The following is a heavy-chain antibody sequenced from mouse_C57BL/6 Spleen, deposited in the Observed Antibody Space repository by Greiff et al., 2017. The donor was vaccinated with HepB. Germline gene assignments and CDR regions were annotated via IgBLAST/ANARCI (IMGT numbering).Heavy chain of an antibody. J-gene: IGHJ2*01. Sequence: QVQLQQPGAELVKPGASVKMSCKASGYTFTSYWITWVKQRPGQGLEWIGDIYPGSGSTNYNEKFKSKATLTVDTSSSTAYMQLSSLTSEDSAVYYCARRGYYGSSYGYFDYWGQGTTPTVSS. D-gene: IGHD1-1*01. V-gene: IGHV1-55*01. CDR2: IYPGSGST. CDR3: ARRGYYGSSYGYFDY. CDR1: GYTFTSYW.